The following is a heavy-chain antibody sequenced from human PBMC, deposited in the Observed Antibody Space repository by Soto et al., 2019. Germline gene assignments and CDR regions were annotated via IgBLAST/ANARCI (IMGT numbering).Heavy chain of an antibody. CDR2: ISSTTNYI. CDR3: ARESEGLTSNFDY. CDR1: WFTFTRYS. J-gene: IGHJ4*02. Sequence: VGSLRLSCAASWFTFTRYSMNWVRQAPGKGLEWVSSISSTTNYIYYGDSMKGRFTISRDNAKNSLYLEMNSLRAEDTAVYYCARESEGLTSNFDYWGQGTLVTVSS. V-gene: IGHV3-21*06.